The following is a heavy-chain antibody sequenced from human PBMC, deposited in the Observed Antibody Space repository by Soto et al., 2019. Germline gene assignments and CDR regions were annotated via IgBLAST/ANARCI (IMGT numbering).Heavy chain of an antibody. CDR2: IYYSGST. Sequence: QVQLQESGPGLVKPSQTLSLTCTVSGGSISSGGYYWSWIRQHPGKGLEWIGYIYYSGSTYYNPSLKSRVTISVGTSKNQFSLKLGFVTAVDRAGYYCTSILWWGGGAFDIWGQGTMVTVSS. D-gene: IGHD2-21*01. CDR1: GGSISSGGYY. CDR3: TSILWWGGGAFDI. V-gene: IGHV4-31*03. J-gene: IGHJ3*02.